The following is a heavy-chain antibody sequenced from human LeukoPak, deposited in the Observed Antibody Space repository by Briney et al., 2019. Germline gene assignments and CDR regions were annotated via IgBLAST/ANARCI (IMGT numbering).Heavy chain of an antibody. CDR1: GFTFSSYS. D-gene: IGHD4-23*01. J-gene: IGHJ4*02. V-gene: IGHV3-21*01. Sequence: GGSLRLSCAASGFTFSSYSMNWVRQAPGKGLEWVSSISSSSSYIYYADSVKGRFTISIDNAKNSLYLQMNSLRAEDTAVYYCARNSAVNGPLDYWGQGTLVTVSS. CDR2: ISSSSSYI. CDR3: ARNSAVNGPLDY.